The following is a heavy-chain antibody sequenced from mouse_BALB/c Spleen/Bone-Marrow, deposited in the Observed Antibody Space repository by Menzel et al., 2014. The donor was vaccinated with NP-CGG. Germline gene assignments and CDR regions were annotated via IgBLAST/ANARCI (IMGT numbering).Heavy chain of an antibody. CDR1: GYSFTGYY. CDR3: ESRGEYFDV. Sequence: EVNVVESGPELVKPGASVKITCKASGYSFTGYYMHWVKQSHGNSLDWIGYIYPYNGVSSYNQKFKGKATLTVDKSSSTAYMELRSLTSDDPAVYYCESRGEYFDVWGAGTTVTVSS. J-gene: IGHJ1*01. V-gene: IGHV1-31*01. CDR2: IYPYNGVS.